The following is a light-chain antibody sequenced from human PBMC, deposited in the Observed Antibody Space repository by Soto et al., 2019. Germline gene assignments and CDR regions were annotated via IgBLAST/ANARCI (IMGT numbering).Light chain of an antibody. V-gene: IGKV3-15*01. J-gene: IGKJ2*01. Sequence: EIVMTQSPATLSASPGERATLSCRASQSVSTNLAWYQQKPGQAPRLLIYGASTIATGIPARFSGSGSGTEFTLTISSLQSEDFAVYYCQQYNNWPPYTFGQGTKLEIK. CDR3: QQYNNWPPYT. CDR1: QSVSTN. CDR2: GAS.